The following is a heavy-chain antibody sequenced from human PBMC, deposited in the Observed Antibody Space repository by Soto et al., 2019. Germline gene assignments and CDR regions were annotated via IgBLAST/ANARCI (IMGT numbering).Heavy chain of an antibody. CDR1: GFTFSSYA. CDR3: AKDLANNPKVVVAARSYYYYGMDV. J-gene: IGHJ6*02. V-gene: IGHV3-23*01. Sequence: GSLRLSCAASGFTFSSYAMSWVRQAPGKGLEWVSAISGSGGSTYYADSVKGRFTISRDNSKNTLYLQMNSLRAEDTAVYYCAKDLANNPKVVVAARSYYYYGMDVWGQGTTVTVSS. D-gene: IGHD2-15*01. CDR2: ISGSGGST.